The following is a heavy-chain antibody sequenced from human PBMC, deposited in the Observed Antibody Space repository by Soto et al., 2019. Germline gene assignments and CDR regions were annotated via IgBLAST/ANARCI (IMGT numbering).Heavy chain of an antibody. Sequence: PSETLSLTCAVSGGSISSSNWWSWVRQPPGKGLEWIGEIYHSGSTNYNPSLKSRVTISVDKSKNQFSLKLSSVTAADTAMYYCARRTIYSYGYASDYWGQGTLVTVSS. CDR1: GGSISSSNW. CDR2: IYHSGST. CDR3: ARRTIYSYGYASDY. J-gene: IGHJ4*02. D-gene: IGHD5-18*01. V-gene: IGHV4-4*02.